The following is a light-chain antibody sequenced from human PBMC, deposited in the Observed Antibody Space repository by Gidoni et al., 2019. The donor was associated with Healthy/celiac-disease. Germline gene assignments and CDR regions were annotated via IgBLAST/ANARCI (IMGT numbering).Light chain of an antibody. V-gene: IGKV2-28*01. J-gene: IGKJ5*01. Sequence: DVVMTQSPLSLPVTPGEPASISCRSSQSLLHSNGYNYLDWYLQKPGQSPQLLIYLGYNRASGVPDRFSGSGSGTDFTLKISRVEAEEVGVYYCMQALQTPVTFGQGTRLEIK. CDR1: QSLLHSNGYNY. CDR2: LGY. CDR3: MQALQTPVT.